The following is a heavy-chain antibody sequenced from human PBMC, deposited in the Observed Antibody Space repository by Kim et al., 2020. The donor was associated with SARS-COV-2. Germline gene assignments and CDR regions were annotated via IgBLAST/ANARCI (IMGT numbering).Heavy chain of an antibody. D-gene: IGHD3-10*01. CDR1: GYTFTSYD. J-gene: IGHJ5*02. CDR2: MNPNSGNT. CDR3: ARGSFSASYGSGSYGNWFDP. Sequence: ASVKVSCKASGYTFTSYDINWVRQATGQGLEWMGWMNPNSGNTGYAQKFQGRVTMTRNTSISTAYMELSSLRSEDTAVYYCARGSFSASYGSGSYGNWFDPWGQGTLVTVSS. V-gene: IGHV1-8*01.